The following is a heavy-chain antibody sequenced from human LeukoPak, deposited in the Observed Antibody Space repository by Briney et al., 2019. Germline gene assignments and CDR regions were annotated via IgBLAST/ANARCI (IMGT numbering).Heavy chain of an antibody. V-gene: IGHV3-23*01. D-gene: IGHD6-13*01. CDR2: FGRSGSDT. Sequence: GGSLRLSCAASGFTFGTSAMSWVRQAPGKGPEWVSTFGRSGSDTYYSDSVKGRFTIFRDNSKNTLYLQMNSLRDEDTAVYYCAKGSLGSWYYFDYWGQGTLVTVSS. J-gene: IGHJ4*02. CDR1: GFTFGTSA. CDR3: AKGSLGSWYYFDY.